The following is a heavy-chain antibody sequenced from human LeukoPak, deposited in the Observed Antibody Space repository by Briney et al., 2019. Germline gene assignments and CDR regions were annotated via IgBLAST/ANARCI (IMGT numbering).Heavy chain of an antibody. V-gene: IGHV3-23*01. CDR3: AKESAYCGSDCRSLSDH. CDR1: GFTFTSYS. Sequence: GGSLRLSCAASGFTFTSYSMNWVRQAPGKGLEWVSVISGSAGSSFSADSVKGRFTISRDNSKNTLYLQMNSLRVEDTAVYYCAKESAYCGSDCRSLSDHWGQGTPVTVSS. CDR2: ISGSAGSS. D-gene: IGHD2-21*02. J-gene: IGHJ4*02.